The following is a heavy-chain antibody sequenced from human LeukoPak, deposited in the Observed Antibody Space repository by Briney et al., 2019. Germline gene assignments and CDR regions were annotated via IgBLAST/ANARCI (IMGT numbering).Heavy chain of an antibody. CDR1: GYTFTSFW. D-gene: IGHD6-19*01. V-gene: IGHV5-51*01. J-gene: IGHJ4*02. CDR3: ARRGLLSVIGTEYFDY. Sequence: LGESLKISCKGSGYTFTSFWIGWVRQVPGKGLEWMGMIYPGDSDTSYSPSFQGQVTISADKSLSTAYLQWSSLKASDTAIYYCARRGLLSVIGTEYFDYWGRGTLVTVSS. CDR2: IYPGDSDT.